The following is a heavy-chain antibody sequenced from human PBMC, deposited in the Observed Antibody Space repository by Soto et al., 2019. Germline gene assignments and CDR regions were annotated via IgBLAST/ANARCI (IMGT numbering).Heavy chain of an antibody. CDR2: IWYDGSNK. J-gene: IGHJ4*02. D-gene: IGHD2-15*01. Sequence: GGSLRLSCAASGFTFSSYGMHWVRQAPGKGLEWVAVIWYDGSNKYYADSVKGRFTISRDNSKNTLYLQMNSLRAEDTAVYYCARDQDCSGGSCYGWVPLFDYWGQGTLVTVSS. CDR3: ARDQDCSGGSCYGWVPLFDY. V-gene: IGHV3-33*01. CDR1: GFTFSSYG.